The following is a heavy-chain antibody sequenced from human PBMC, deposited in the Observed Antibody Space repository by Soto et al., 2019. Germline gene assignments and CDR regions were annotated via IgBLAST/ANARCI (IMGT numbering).Heavy chain of an antibody. Sequence: SETLSLTCDVSGDTISTGGYTWAWIRQPPGKALEWIGYIYYSGNPNYNPSLKSRVTISVDTSKNQFSLKLNSMTAADTAVYYCARHNYGSGSTYFDYWGQGTLVTVSS. D-gene: IGHD3-10*01. J-gene: IGHJ4*02. CDR3: ARHNYGSGSTYFDY. V-gene: IGHV4-61*05. CDR1: GDTISTGGYT. CDR2: IYYSGNP.